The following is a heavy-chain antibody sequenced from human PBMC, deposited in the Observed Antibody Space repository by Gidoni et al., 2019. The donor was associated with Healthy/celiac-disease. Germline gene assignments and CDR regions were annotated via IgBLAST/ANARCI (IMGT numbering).Heavy chain of an antibody. V-gene: IGHV3-53*01. CDR1: GFTVSSNY. Sequence: EVQLVESGGGLIQPGGSLSLSCAASGFTVSSNYMSWVRQAPGKGLEWVSVIYSGGSTYYADSVKGRFTISRDNSKNTLYLQMNSLRAEDTAVYYCARDTYDSSGYYPWGQGTLVTVSS. CDR2: IYSGGST. CDR3: ARDTYDSSGYYP. D-gene: IGHD3-22*01. J-gene: IGHJ5*02.